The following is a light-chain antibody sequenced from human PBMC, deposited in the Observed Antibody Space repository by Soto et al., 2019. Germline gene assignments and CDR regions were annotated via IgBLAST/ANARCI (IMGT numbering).Light chain of an antibody. CDR1: ISDVGNYDL. Sequence: QSALTQPASVSGSPGQSITISCTGTISDVGNYDLVSWYQQHPGRAPQLLIYEATKRHHTGVSDRFSASKSGITASLTISGLQAEDEADYYCCSFAGGYPLGVFGTGTKLTVL. J-gene: IGLJ1*01. CDR3: CSFAGGYPLGV. V-gene: IGLV2-23*01. CDR2: EAT.